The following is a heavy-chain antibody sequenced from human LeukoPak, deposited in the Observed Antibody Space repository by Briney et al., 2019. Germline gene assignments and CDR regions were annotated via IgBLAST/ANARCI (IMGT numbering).Heavy chain of an antibody. V-gene: IGHV3-21*01. J-gene: IGHJ3*02. CDR2: ISGSSSHI. CDR3: AGEVVRGVTMDAFDI. CDR1: GFTFSDYD. D-gene: IGHD3-10*01. Sequence: GGSLRLSCAASGFTFSDYDMNWVRQAPGKGLEWVSFISGSSSHIFYADSVKGRYTISRDNAKNSLYLQMNSLRAEDTAVYYCAGEVVRGVTMDAFDIWGQGTMVAVSS.